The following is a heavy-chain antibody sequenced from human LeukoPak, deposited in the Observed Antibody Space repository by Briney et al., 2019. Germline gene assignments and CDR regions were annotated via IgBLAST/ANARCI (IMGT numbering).Heavy chain of an antibody. CDR2: ISSCSSYI. V-gene: IGHV3-21*01. CDR1: GFTFSSCS. Sequence: GGPLRLSCAASGFTFSSCSMNWVRQAPGKGLEWVSSISSCSSYIYYADSVKGRFTISRDNAKNTLYLQMNSLRAEDTAVYYCATLQSRSNLRTPKDYWGQGTLVTVSS. J-gene: IGHJ4*02. CDR3: ATLQSRSNLRTPKDY. D-gene: IGHD6-6*01.